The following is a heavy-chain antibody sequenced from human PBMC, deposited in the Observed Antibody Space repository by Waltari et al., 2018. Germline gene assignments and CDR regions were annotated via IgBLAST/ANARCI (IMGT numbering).Heavy chain of an antibody. CDR2: LSYSGTT. Sequence: QLQLQESGPGLAKPSETLSLTCIASGDSITSNSHYWGWIRQPPGQGREWIGTLSYSGTTYISPSLKSRVTLSRDTSRNQLSLELGSVTATDTAMYYCATYIGASVGTAAFDVWGQGTMVNVSS. CDR1: GDSITSNSHY. D-gene: IGHD5-12*01. J-gene: IGHJ3*01. CDR3: ATYIGASVGTAAFDV. V-gene: IGHV4-39*01.